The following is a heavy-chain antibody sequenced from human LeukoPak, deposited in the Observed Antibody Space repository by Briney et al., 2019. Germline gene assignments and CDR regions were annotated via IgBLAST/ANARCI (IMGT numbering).Heavy chain of an antibody. CDR3: ARDLTPYSYGYALDY. V-gene: IGHV1-69*13. D-gene: IGHD5-18*01. Sequence: SVNVSCKASGGTFSSYAISWVRQAPGQGLEWMGGIIPIFGTANYAQKFQGRVTITADEFTSTAYMELSSLRSEDTAVYYCARDLTPYSYGYALDYWGQGTLVTVSS. J-gene: IGHJ4*02. CDR1: GGTFSSYA. CDR2: IIPIFGTA.